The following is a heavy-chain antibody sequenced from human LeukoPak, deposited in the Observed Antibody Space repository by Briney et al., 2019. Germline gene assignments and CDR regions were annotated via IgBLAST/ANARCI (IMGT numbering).Heavy chain of an antibody. D-gene: IGHD6-19*01. Sequence: PGGSLRLSCAASGFTFSSYAMHWVRQAPGKGLEWVAVISYDGSNKYYADSVKGRFTISRDNSKNTLYLQMNSLRAEDTAVYYCARDFPEPYSSGWSNWFDPWGQGTLVTVSS. CDR2: ISYDGSNK. CDR3: ARDFPEPYSSGWSNWFDP. CDR1: GFTFSSYA. J-gene: IGHJ5*02. V-gene: IGHV3-30-3*01.